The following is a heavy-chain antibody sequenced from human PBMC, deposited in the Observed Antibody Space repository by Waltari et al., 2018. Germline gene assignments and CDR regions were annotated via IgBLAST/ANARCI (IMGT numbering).Heavy chain of an antibody. CDR1: GFIFLNYA. Sequence: EVQLVQSGGGLVQPVGTIRSSCAAPGFIFLNYAMSWVRQAPGRGLEWVLGITASGSHTHFVDSVKGRFTISRDNSKNIVYLQMNSLRAEDTAVYYCAKDYDYLTGYYTDMGYWGQGTLVTVSS. J-gene: IGHJ4*02. CDR2: ITASGSHT. V-gene: IGHV3-23*04. D-gene: IGHD3-9*01. CDR3: AKDYDYLTGYYTDMGY.